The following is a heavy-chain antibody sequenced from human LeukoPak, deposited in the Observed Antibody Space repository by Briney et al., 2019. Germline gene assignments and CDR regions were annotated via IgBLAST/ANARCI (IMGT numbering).Heavy chain of an antibody. CDR3: ARDYGDYQLDY. V-gene: IGHV1-69*06. Sequence: SVKVSCKASGGTFSSYAISWVRQAPGQGLEWMGGIIPIFGTANYAQKFQGRVTITADKSTSTAYMELSSLRSEDTAVYCCARDYGDYQLDYWGQGTLVTVSS. J-gene: IGHJ4*02. CDR1: GGTFSSYA. D-gene: IGHD4-17*01. CDR2: IIPIFGTA.